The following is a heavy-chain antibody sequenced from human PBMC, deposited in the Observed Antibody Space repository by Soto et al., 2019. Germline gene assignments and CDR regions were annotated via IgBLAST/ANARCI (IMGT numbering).Heavy chain of an antibody. J-gene: IGHJ3*02. Sequence: GGSLRLSCAASGFTVSAIYMAWIRQAPGKGLEWISYISGDSRYTNYADSVKGRFTISRDNAKNSLYLQMNSLRAEDTAVYFCATGQEVRMADIWGQGTMVTVSS. CDR3: ATGQEVRMADI. D-gene: IGHD2-15*01. CDR2: ISGDSRYT. CDR1: GFTVSAIY. V-gene: IGHV3-11*03.